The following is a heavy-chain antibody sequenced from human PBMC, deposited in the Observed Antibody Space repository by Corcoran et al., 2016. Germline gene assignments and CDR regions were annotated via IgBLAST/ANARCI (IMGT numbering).Heavy chain of an antibody. CDR1: GYTFTRYD. J-gene: IGHJ6*02. CDR3: ARLDYYYDGMAV. V-gene: IGHV1-8*01. CDR2: MNPNRGNT. Sequence: QVQLVQSGAEVKKPGASGKVSCKAPGYTFTRYDINWVQQATGRGLAWMGWMNPNRGNTGSAQKFQGRVTMTRTTSISTAYMKLSSLRAEDTAVYYGARLDYYYDGMAVWGQGTTLTVSS.